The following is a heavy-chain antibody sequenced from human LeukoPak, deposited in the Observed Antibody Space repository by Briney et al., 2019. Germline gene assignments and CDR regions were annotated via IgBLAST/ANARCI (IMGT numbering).Heavy chain of an antibody. CDR2: INPNSGGT. CDR1: GYTFTGYY. Sequence: ASVKVSCKASGYTFTGYYMHWVRQAPGQGLEWMGWINPNSGGTNYAQKFQGRVTMTRDTSISTAYMELSRLRSDDTAVYYCARGDIGAVAGNGDRLIDYWGQGTLVTVSS. CDR3: ARGDIGAVAGNGDRLIDY. V-gene: IGHV1-2*02. J-gene: IGHJ4*02. D-gene: IGHD6-19*01.